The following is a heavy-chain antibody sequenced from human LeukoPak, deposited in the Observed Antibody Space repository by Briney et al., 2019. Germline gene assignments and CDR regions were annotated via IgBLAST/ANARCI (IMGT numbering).Heavy chain of an antibody. J-gene: IGHJ3*02. V-gene: IGHV1-24*01. CDR3: AKALTSHDAFDI. Sequence: ASVKVSCKVSGNTLSELSVHWVRQAPGKGLEWMGGFDVDGETSYAQQFQDRVTMTRDTSTSTVYMELSSLRSEDTAVYYCAKALTSHDAFDIWGQGTMVTVSS. CDR1: GNTLSELS. CDR2: FDVDGET.